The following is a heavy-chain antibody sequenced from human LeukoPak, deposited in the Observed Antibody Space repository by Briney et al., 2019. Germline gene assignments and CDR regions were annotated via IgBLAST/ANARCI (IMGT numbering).Heavy chain of an antibody. CDR3: ASYGNMIVVAEVRFFDY. D-gene: IGHD3-22*01. Sequence: PGGSLRLSCAASGFTFSDYHMTWIRQAPGKGLEWVSYISSSGSTIYYADSVKGRFTISRDNAKNSLYLQMNSLRAEDTAVYYCASYGNMIVVAEVRFFDYWGQGTLVTVSS. CDR2: ISSSGSTI. V-gene: IGHV3-11*04. CDR1: GFTFSDYH. J-gene: IGHJ4*02.